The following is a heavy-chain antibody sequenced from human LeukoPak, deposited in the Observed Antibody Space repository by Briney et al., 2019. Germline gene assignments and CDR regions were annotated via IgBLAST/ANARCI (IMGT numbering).Heavy chain of an antibody. V-gene: IGHV4-39*01. CDR1: GGSISSSSYY. J-gene: IGHJ4*02. CDR3: ARNIRDGSGRLSPLFDY. CDR2: IYYSGST. D-gene: IGHD3-10*01. Sequence: SETLSFTCTVSGGSISSSSYYWGWIRQPPGKGLEWIGSIYYSGSTYYNPSLKSRLTISVDTSKNQFSLKLSSVTAADTAVYYCARNIRDGSGRLSPLFDYWGQGTLVTVSS.